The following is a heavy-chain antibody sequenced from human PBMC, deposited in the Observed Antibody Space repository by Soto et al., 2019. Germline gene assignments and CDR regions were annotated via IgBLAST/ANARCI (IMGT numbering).Heavy chain of an antibody. CDR1: GGTFSRYT. CDR2: IIPIVGST. D-gene: IGHD4-17*01. J-gene: IGHJ3*02. V-gene: IGHV1-69*02. Sequence: SVKVSCKASGGTFSRYTISWVRQAPGQGLEWMGRIIPIVGSTNYAQKFQGRVTMTGDKSTSTVYMELSSLRSEDTAVYYCARTVTTGDAFDIWGQGTMVTVS. CDR3: ARTVTTGDAFDI.